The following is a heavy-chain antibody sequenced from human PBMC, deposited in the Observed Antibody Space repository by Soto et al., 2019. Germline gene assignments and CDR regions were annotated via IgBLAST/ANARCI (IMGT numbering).Heavy chain of an antibody. CDR1: GGSISSSSYY. J-gene: IGHJ4*02. V-gene: IGHV4-39*01. D-gene: IGHD3-10*01. CDR3: ARMVLLWFGESYYFDY. Sequence: SETLSLTCTVSGGSISSSSYYWGWIRQPPGKGLEWIGSIYYSGSTYYNPSLKSRVTISVDTSKNQFSLKLSSMTAADTAVYYCARMVLLWFGESYYFDYWGQGTLVTVSS. CDR2: IYYSGST.